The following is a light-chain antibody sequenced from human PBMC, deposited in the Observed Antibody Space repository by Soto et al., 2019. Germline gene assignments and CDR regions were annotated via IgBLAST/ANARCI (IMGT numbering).Light chain of an antibody. CDR1: RTVRGRY. Sequence: EIVLTQSPGTLSLSPGERATLSCRASRTVRGRYLAWYQRKPGQAPRLLMYGASTRATGIPDRFSGSGSGTDFILTISRLEPEDFAVYYCQQYESSPPMYTFGQGTKLDIK. V-gene: IGKV3-20*01. CDR2: GAS. J-gene: IGKJ2*01. CDR3: QQYESSPPMYT.